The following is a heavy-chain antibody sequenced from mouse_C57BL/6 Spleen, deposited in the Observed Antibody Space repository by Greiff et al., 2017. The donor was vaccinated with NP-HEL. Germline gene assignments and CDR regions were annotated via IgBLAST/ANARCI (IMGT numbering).Heavy chain of an antibody. J-gene: IGHJ4*01. V-gene: IGHV1-62-2*01. CDR3: AREDYYGSSYDAMDY. D-gene: IGHD1-1*01. CDR2: FYPGSGSI. Sequence: VQLQQSGAELVKPGASVKLSCKASGYTFTEYTIHWVKQRSGQGLEWIGWFYPGSGSIKYNEKFKSKATLTVDKSSSTAYMQLSSLTSEDSAVYYCAREDYYGSSYDAMDYWGQGTSVTVSS. CDR1: GYTFTEYT.